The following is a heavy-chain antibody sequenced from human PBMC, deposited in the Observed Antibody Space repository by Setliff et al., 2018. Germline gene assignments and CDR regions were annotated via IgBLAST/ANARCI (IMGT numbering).Heavy chain of an antibody. Sequence: SETLSLTCTVSGGSISSYYWSWIRQPPGKELEWMAYVYYTGDTYYNPSLKSRISISIDTSKNQFSLKLSSVTAADTAVYYCARHTIAMSTIISYFDYWGQGTLVTVSS. V-gene: IGHV4-59*08. D-gene: IGHD3-10*01. J-gene: IGHJ4*02. CDR2: VYYTGDT. CDR1: GGSISSYY. CDR3: ARHTIAMSTIISYFDY.